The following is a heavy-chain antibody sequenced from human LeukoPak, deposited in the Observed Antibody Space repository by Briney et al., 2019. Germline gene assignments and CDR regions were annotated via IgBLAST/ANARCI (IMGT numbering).Heavy chain of an antibody. V-gene: IGHV4-39*01. J-gene: IGHJ4*02. CDR3: ARQAGTYYYDSSGYLKLDY. CDR1: GGSISSSSYY. CDR2: IYYSGST. D-gene: IGHD3-22*01. Sequence: PSETLSLTCTVSGGSISSSSYYWGWIRQPPGKGLEWIGSIYYSGSTYYNPSLKSRVTISVDTSKNQFSLKLSSVTAADTAVYYCARQAGTYYYDSSGYLKLDYWGQGTLVTVSS.